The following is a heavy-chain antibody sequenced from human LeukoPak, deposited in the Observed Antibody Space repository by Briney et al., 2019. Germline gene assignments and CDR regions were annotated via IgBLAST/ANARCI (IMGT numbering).Heavy chain of an antibody. V-gene: IGHV3-23*01. Sequence: PGGSLRLSCAASGFTFSTYAMSWVRQVPGKGLEWVSAISASGGSTYYADSVKGRFAISRDNSKNTLSLQMNSLRAEDTAVYYCAKRVTAQTYFFDYWGQGTLVTVSS. D-gene: IGHD2-21*02. CDR2: ISASGGST. CDR3: AKRVTAQTYFFDY. CDR1: GFTFSTYA. J-gene: IGHJ4*02.